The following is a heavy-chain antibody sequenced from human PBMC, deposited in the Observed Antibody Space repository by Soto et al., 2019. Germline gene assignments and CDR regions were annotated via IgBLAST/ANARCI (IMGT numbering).Heavy chain of an antibody. D-gene: IGHD3-9*01. Sequence: QVQLVQSGAEVKKPGASVKVSCKASGYTFSSYGINWVRQAPGQGLEWLGWISAYDGYTNYAQILQGRVSMTTDTSTKTAYMELRSLTSDDTCVYYCARGGYYDSSASRTYHYYGMSVWGQGTSVTVSS. CDR2: ISAYDGYT. CDR1: GYTFSSYG. CDR3: ARGGYYDSSASRTYHYYGMSV. J-gene: IGHJ6*02. V-gene: IGHV1-18*01.